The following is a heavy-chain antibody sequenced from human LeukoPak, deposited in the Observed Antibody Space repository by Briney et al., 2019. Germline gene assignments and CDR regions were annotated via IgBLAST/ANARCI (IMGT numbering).Heavy chain of an antibody. J-gene: IGHJ4*02. CDR3: ARDKSVVVPARY. D-gene: IGHD2-2*01. V-gene: IGHV1-69*13. Sequence: SVKVSCKASGGTFSSYAISWVRQAPGQGLEWMGGIIPIFGTANYAQKFQGRVTITADESTSTAYRELSSLRSEDTDVYYCARDKSVVVPARYWGQGTLVTVSS. CDR2: IIPIFGTA. CDR1: GGTFSSYA.